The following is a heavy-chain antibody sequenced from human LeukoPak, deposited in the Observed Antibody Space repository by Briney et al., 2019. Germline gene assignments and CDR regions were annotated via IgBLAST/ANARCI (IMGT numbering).Heavy chain of an antibody. CDR3: AREYSYGLDWFDP. V-gene: IGHV3-30*02. J-gene: IGHJ5*02. D-gene: IGHD5-18*01. CDR2: IRYDGSNK. Sequence: GGSLRLSCAASGFTFSSYGMHWVRQAPGKGLEWVAFIRYDGSNKYYADSVKGRFTISRDKSKNTLYLQMNSLRVEDTAVYYCAREYSYGLDWFDPWGQGTLVTVSS. CDR1: GFTFSSYG.